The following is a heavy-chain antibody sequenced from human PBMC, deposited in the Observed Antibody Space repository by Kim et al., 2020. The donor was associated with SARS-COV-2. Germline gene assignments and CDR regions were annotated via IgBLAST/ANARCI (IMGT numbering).Heavy chain of an antibody. J-gene: IGHJ4*02. Sequence: DGITTNYDDSVKGRFTISRDNAKNTLYLQMNSLRAEDTAGYYCARGGGPDYWGQGTLVTVSS. D-gene: IGHD2-15*01. V-gene: IGHV3-74*01. CDR2: DGITT. CDR3: ARGGGPDY.